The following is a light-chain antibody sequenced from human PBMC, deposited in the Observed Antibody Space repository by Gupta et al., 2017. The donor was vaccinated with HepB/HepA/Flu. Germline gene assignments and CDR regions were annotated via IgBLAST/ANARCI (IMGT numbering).Light chain of an antibody. CDR1: SGDVGGFNS. CDR2: DVT. J-gene: IGLJ2*01. CDR3: SSFRIGTTLVV. Sequence: QSGLTQPASVSGSPGQSITISRTGSSGDVGGFNSVSWYQQYPGRAPKLLIYDVTNRPSGVSYRVSGSKSGNTASLTISGLQAEDDADYYCSSFRIGTTLVVFDGGTKVTVL. V-gene: IGLV2-14*03.